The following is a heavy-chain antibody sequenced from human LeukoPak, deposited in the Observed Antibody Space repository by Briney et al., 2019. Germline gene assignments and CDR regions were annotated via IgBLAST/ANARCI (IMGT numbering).Heavy chain of an antibody. V-gene: IGHV3-43*02. CDR3: AKDIGATVEYYFQH. J-gene: IGHJ1*01. D-gene: IGHD1-26*01. CDR1: GFTFGDYA. Sequence: GGSLRLSCAASGFTFGDYAMHWVRQAPGKGLEWVSLIGGDGGSTYYADSVKGRFTISRDNSKNSLYLQMNSLRTEDTALYYCAKDIGATVEYYFQHWGQGTLVTVSS. CDR2: IGGDGGST.